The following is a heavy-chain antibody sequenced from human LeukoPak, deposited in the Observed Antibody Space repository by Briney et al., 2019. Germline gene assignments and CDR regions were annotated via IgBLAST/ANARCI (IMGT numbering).Heavy chain of an antibody. J-gene: IGHJ5*02. V-gene: IGHV4-34*01. CDR2: INHSGST. CDR1: GGSFSEYY. Sequence: SETLSLTCSVFGGSFSEYYWSWIRQPPGKGLEWIGEINHSGSTTYNPSLNSRVTISVDTSKNQISLILNSVTAADTAVYYCARGISTHWFDPWGQGTLVIVSS. CDR3: ARGISTHWFDP. D-gene: IGHD3-3*02.